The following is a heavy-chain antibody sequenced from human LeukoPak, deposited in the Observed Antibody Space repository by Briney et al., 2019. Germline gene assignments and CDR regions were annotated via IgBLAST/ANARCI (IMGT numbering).Heavy chain of an antibody. D-gene: IGHD3-10*01. CDR1: GGTFSSYA. CDR2: IIPILGIA. CDR3: ASSYYGSGFDY. J-gene: IGHJ4*02. Sequence: SVKVSCKAPGGTFSSYAISWVRQAPGQGLEWMGRIIPILGIANYAQKFQGRVTITADKSTSTAYMELSSLRSEDTAVYYCASSYYGSGFDYWGQGTLVTVSS. V-gene: IGHV1-69*04.